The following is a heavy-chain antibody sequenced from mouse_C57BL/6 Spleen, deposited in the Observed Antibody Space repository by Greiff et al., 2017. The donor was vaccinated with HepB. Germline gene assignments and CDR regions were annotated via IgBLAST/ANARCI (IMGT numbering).Heavy chain of an antibody. D-gene: IGHD1-2*01. J-gene: IGHJ4*01. CDR3: ARGGYYGSYAMDY. Sequence: VKLQQSGAELVKPGASVKMSCKASGYTFTTYPIEWMKQNHGKSLEWIGNFHPYNDDTKYNEKFKGKATLTVEKSSSTVYLELSRLTSDDSAVYYCARGGYYGSYAMDYWGQGTSVTVSS. CDR1: GYTFTTYP. V-gene: IGHV1-47*01. CDR2: FHPYNDDT.